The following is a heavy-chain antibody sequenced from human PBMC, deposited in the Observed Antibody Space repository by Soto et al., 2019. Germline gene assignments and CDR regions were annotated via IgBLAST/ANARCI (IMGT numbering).Heavy chain of an antibody. CDR1: GGSISSYY. D-gene: IGHD5-18*01. CDR3: ARDRRYSYSDLRNLYSYYGMDV. Sequence: KASETLSLTCTVSGGSISSYYWSWIRQPAGKGLEWIGRIYTSGSTNYNPSLKSRVTMSVDTSKNQFSLKLSSVTAADTAVYYCARDRRYSYSDLRNLYSYYGMDVWGQGTPVTVS. V-gene: IGHV4-4*07. J-gene: IGHJ6*02. CDR2: IYTSGST.